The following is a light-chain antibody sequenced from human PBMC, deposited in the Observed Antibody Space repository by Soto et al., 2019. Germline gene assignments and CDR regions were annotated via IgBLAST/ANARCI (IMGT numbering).Light chain of an antibody. CDR2: AAS. CDR3: HQGPPGFT. J-gene: IGKJ3*01. Sequence: AIQMTQSPSSLSASVGDRVTITCRASQGIRNDLGWYQQKPGKAPKLLIYAASSLQSGVPSRSSGSGSNTDFTLTISTLQPEDFATYYCHQGPPGFTLGRGTKVDIK. CDR1: QGIRND. V-gene: IGKV1-6*01.